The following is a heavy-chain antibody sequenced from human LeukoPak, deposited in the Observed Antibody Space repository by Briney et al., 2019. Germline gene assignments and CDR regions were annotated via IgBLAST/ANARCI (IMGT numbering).Heavy chain of an antibody. D-gene: IGHD4/OR15-4a*01. CDR3: ARPNPAANPVVDY. CDR1: GGSISTFY. J-gene: IGHJ4*02. V-gene: IGHV4-59*08. CDR2: IYYGGST. Sequence: SETLSLTCTVSGGSISTFYWRWIRQPPGKGLEWIGDIYYGGSTNYNPSLKSRVITSVDTSNNQISLKLSSGTAADTAVYYCARPNPAANPVVDYWGQGTLVTVAS.